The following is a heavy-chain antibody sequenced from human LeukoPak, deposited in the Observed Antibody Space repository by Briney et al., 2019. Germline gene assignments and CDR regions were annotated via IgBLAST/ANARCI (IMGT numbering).Heavy chain of an antibody. J-gene: IGHJ6*02. CDR1: GITFSKNA. CDR2: FIPMVGVA. D-gene: IGHD2-2*02. V-gene: IGHV1-69*04. CDR3: ARVQAVGVPVAIDAYYSYGMDA. Sequence: RASVKVSCKASGITFSKNAISWVRQAPGQGLEWMGRFIPMVGVAAYAQKFQGRITITEDRPTNKAFMELSSLRSEDTAVYYCARVQAVGVPVAIDAYYSYGMDAWGQGTAVTVS.